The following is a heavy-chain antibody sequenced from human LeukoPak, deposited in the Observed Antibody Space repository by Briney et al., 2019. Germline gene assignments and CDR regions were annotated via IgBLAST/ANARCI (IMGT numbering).Heavy chain of an antibody. CDR2: INHSGST. Sequence: PSETLSLTCAVYGVSFSGYYWSWIRQPPGKGLEWIGKINHSGSTNYNPSLKSRVTISVDTSKNQFSLKLSSVTAADTAVYYCARGGGGRYFDYWGQGTLVTVSS. CDR3: ARGGGGRYFDY. V-gene: IGHV4-34*01. J-gene: IGHJ4*02. D-gene: IGHD3-16*01. CDR1: GVSFSGYY.